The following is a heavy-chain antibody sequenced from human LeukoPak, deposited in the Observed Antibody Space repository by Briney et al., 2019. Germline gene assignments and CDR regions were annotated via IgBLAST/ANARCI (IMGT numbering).Heavy chain of an antibody. V-gene: IGHV4-34*01. D-gene: IGHD6-13*01. CDR2: INHSGST. J-gene: IGHJ4*02. CDR1: GGSFSGYY. Sequence: SETLSLTCAVYGGSFSGYYWSWIRQPPGRGLEWIGEINHSGSTNYNPSLKSRVTISVDTSKNQFSLKLSSVTAADTAVYYCARDLYSSSWFDYWGQGTLVTVSS. CDR3: ARDLYSSSWFDY.